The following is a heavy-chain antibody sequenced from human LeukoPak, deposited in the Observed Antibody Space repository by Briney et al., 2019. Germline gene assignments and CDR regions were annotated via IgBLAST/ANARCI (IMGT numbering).Heavy chain of an antibody. D-gene: IGHD1/OR15-1a*01. CDR3: ARGTVPNAFDI. J-gene: IGHJ3*02. Sequence: SETLSLTCTVSGGSISTYYWSWIRQPAGKGLEWIGPIYTSGSTNYNPSLKSRVTMSVDTSKNQFSLKLSSVTAADTAVYFCARGTVPNAFDIWGQGTMVTVS. V-gene: IGHV4-4*07. CDR1: GGSISTYY. CDR2: IYTSGST.